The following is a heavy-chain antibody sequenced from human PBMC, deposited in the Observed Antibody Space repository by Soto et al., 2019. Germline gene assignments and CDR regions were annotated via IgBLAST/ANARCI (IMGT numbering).Heavy chain of an antibody. CDR3: ARVFGDSGFDVGGTPIDY. V-gene: IGHV1-69*01. D-gene: IGHD5-12*01. Sequence: QVQLVQSGAEVKQPGSSVKVSCKASATSFSSFVISWVRQAPGQGLEWMGGIVPLIGSANYAQKFQGRVTITADESTSTAYMEMSSLRSEDTATYYCARVFGDSGFDVGGTPIDYWGQGTLVIVSS. CDR1: ATSFSSFV. J-gene: IGHJ4*02. CDR2: IVPLIGSA.